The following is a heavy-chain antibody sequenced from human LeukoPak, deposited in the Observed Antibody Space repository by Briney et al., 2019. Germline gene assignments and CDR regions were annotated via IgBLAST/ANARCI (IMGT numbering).Heavy chain of an antibody. CDR1: GYTFTSYG. V-gene: IGHV1-18*01. CDR2: ISAYNGNT. Sequence: GESLKISCKGSGYTFTSYGISWVRQAPGQGLEWMGWISAYNGNTNYAQKLQGRVTMTTDTSTSTAYMELRSLRSDDTAVYYCARYGGYGEIGYWGQGTLVTVSS. CDR3: ARYGGYGEIGY. J-gene: IGHJ4*02. D-gene: IGHD4-17*01.